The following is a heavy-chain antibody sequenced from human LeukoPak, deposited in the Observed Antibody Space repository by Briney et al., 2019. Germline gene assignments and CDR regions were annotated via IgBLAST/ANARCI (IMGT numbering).Heavy chain of an antibody. J-gene: IGHJ4*02. CDR3: ARRRIVATIDY. V-gene: IGHV4-39*01. D-gene: IGHD5-12*01. CDR2: IYYTGNT. Sequence: PSDTLSLTCTVSGDSISTSKSYWGWIRQPPLKGLEWIGSIYYTGNTYYNPSLKSRVTISVDTSKNQFSLKLSSVTAADTAVYYCARRRIVATIDYWGQGTLVTVSS. CDR1: GDSISTSKSY.